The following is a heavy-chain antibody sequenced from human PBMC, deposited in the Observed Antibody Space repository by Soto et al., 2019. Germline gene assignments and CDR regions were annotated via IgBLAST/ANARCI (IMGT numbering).Heavy chain of an antibody. V-gene: IGHV4-39*02. J-gene: IGHJ4*02. D-gene: IGHD6-19*01. CDR3: AREEQWLVLRFFDY. CDR1: GGSISSSSYY. CDR2: IYYSGST. Sequence: QLQLQESGPGLVKPSETLSLTCTVSGGSISSSSYYWGWIRQPPGKGLEWIGSIYYSGSTYYNPSLKSRVTISVDTSKNQFSLKLSSVTAADTAVYYCAREEQWLVLRFFDYWGQGTLVTVSS.